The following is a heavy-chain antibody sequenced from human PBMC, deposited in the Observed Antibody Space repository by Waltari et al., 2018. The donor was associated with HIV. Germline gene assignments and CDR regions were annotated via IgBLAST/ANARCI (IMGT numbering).Heavy chain of an antibody. J-gene: IGHJ1*01. Sequence: EVQLVESGGGLVKHGGSLRLSCAASGLPVSSNYMSWVRQAPGKGLEWVSVIYSGGSTYYADSVKGRFTISRDNSKNTLYLQMNSLRAEDTAVYYCARDRGGSSFQHWGQGTLVTVSS. D-gene: IGHD1-26*01. CDR1: GLPVSSNY. CDR3: ARDRGGSSFQH. V-gene: IGHV3-66*02. CDR2: IYSGGST.